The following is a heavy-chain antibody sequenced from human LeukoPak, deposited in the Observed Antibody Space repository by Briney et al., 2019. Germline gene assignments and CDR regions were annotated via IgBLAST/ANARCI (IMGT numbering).Heavy chain of an antibody. J-gene: IGHJ4*02. CDR3: ARVSPRDWYFDY. Sequence: GGSLRLSCAASGFTFSSYDMHWVRQATGKGLEWVSAIGTAGDTYYPGSVKGRFTISRENAKNSLYLQMNSLRAGDTAVYYCARVSPRDWYFDYWGQGTLVTVSS. V-gene: IGHV3-13*01. CDR2: IGTAGDT. CDR1: GFTFSSYD. D-gene: IGHD2-21*01.